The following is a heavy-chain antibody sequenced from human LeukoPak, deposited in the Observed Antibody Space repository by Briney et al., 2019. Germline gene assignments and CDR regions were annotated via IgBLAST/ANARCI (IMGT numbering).Heavy chain of an antibody. CDR2: ISAYNGNT. CDR1: GYTFTSYG. Sequence: GASVKVSCKASGYTFTSYGISWVRQAPGQGLEWMGWISAYNGNTNYAQKLQGRVTMTTDTSTSTAYMELRSLRPDDTAVYYCARDTPPPGTIYCSSTSCYRNYYMDVWGKGTTVTVSS. V-gene: IGHV1-18*01. CDR3: ARDTPPPGTIYCSSTSCYRNYYMDV. D-gene: IGHD2-2*01. J-gene: IGHJ6*03.